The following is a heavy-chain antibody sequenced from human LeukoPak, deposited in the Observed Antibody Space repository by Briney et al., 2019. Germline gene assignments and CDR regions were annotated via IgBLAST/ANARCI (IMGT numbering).Heavy chain of an antibody. CDR2: IYYTGSA. Sequence: SETLSLTCTVSGGSVSNGNFYWSWLRQPPGKALEWIGYIYYTGSAYYSPSLEGRVRISVDTSKNQFSVKLNSVTAADTAVYYCAKWAEYCSSISCYVRYWGQGTLVTVSS. CDR1: GGSVSNGNFY. J-gene: IGHJ4*02. CDR3: AKWAEYCSSISCYVRY. V-gene: IGHV4-61*01. D-gene: IGHD2-2*01.